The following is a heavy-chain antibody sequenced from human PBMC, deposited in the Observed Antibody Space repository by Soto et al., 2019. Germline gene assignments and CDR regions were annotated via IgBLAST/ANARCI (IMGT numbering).Heavy chain of an antibody. D-gene: IGHD2-21*02. CDR3: ARRRYCGADCYSKYYYGMDV. V-gene: IGHV1-69*08. J-gene: IGHJ6*02. CDR2: IIPVLGAT. CDR1: GSTFSSYT. Sequence: QVQLVQSGAEVKKPGSSVKVSCQASGSTFSSYTVSWVRQAPGQGLEWMGRIIPVLGATNYAPKFKGRVTISADKSKTTAYMELSSLRSGDTAVYYCARRRYCGADCYSKYYYGMDVWGQGTTVTVSS.